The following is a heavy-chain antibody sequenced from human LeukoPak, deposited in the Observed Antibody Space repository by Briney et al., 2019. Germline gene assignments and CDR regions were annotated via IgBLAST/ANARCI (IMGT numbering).Heavy chain of an antibody. J-gene: IGHJ6*02. CDR3: ARAGPLRYYYGMDV. CDR2: IIPILGIA. V-gene: IGHV1-69*04. CDR1: GGTFSSYA. Sequence: ASVTVSCKASGGTFSSYAISWVRQAPGQGLEWMGRIIPILGIANYAQKFQGRVTITADKSTSTAYMELSSLRSEDTAVYYCARAGPLRYYYGMDVWGQGTTVTVSS. D-gene: IGHD1-14*01.